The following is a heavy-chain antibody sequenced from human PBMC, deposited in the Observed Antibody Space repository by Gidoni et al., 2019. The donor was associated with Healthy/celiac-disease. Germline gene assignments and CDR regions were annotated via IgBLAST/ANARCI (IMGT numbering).Heavy chain of an antibody. V-gene: IGHV1-69*06. CDR3: ARETTYDYVWGSYRYLDY. D-gene: IGHD3-16*02. CDR2: IIPIFGTA. Sequence: QVQLVQSGAEVKKPGSSVKVSCKASGGTFSSSAISWVRQAPGQGLEWMGGIIPIFGTANYAQKFQGRVTITADKSTSTAYMELSSLRSEDTAVYYCARETTYDYVWGSYRYLDYWGQGTLVTVSS. J-gene: IGHJ4*02. CDR1: GGTFSSSA.